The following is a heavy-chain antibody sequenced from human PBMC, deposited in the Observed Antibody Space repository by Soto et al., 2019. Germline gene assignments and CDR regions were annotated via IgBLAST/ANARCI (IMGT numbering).Heavy chain of an antibody. CDR2: IYSGGRN. D-gene: IGHD6-13*01. CDR3: ARGSSRWDY. J-gene: IGHJ4*02. CDR1: GGSISSFY. Sequence: PSETLSLTCTVSGGSISSFYWSWIRQPAGKGLEWIGRIYSGGRNNYNPSLKSRVTMSVDTSKNQFSLRLSSVPAADPATYYCARGSSRWDYWGQGTLVTVSS. V-gene: IGHV4-4*07.